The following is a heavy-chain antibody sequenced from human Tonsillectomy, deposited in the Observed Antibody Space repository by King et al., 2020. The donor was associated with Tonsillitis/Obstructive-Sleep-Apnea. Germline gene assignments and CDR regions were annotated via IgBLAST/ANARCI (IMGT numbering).Heavy chain of an antibody. Sequence: VQLVQSGGGLVKPGGSLRLSCATSGFSFSSYSMNWVRQAPGKGPEWVSSISSSSSYIYYADSVKGRFTISRDNAKNSLYLQMNGLEAEDTAVYYCARDPHDSGFDSWGQGTLVTVSS. CDR3: ARDPHDSGFDS. V-gene: IGHV3-21*01. CDR1: GFSFSSYS. CDR2: ISSSSSYI. D-gene: IGHD3-10*01. J-gene: IGHJ4*02.